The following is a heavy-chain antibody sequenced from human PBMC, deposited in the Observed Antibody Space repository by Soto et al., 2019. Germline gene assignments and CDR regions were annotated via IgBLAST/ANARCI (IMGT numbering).Heavy chain of an antibody. CDR1: GGSISNFY. J-gene: IGHJ4*02. Sequence: SETLSPTCTVSGGSISNFYWSWIRQPPGKGLXWXGXXXYXGXXXYXXXXKSRVTMSVDTSKNQFSLKLSSVTAADTAVYYCAGIVMTTWVFDYWGQGTLVTVSS. V-gene: IGHV4-59*01. CDR2: XXYXGXX. D-gene: IGHD4-4*01. CDR3: AGIVMTTWVFDY.